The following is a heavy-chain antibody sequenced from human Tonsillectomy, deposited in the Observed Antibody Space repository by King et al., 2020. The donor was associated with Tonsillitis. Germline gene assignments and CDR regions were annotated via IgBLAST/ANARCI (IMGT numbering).Heavy chain of an antibody. CDR1: GYTFTDYY. Sequence: VQLVESGAEVKKPGASVKVSCEASGYTFTDYYIHWVRQAPGQGLEWMGLMNPNSGGTHYAQKIQGRVTMTRDTSISTAYMELSRLTSDDTAVYYCVKDSRGSYDYWGQGTLVTVSS. CDR3: VKDSRGSYDY. J-gene: IGHJ4*02. D-gene: IGHD1-26*01. V-gene: IGHV1-2*02. CDR2: MNPNSGGT.